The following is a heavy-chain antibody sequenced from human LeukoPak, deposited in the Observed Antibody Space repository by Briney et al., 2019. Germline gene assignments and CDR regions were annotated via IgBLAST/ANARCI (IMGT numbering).Heavy chain of an antibody. CDR2: INPNSGGT. V-gene: IGHV1-2*02. CDR1: GYTFTGYY. D-gene: IGHD3-9*01. CDR3: ARDYDILTGSYFDY. Sequence: ASVKVSCKASGYTFTGYYMHWVRRAPGQGLEWMGWINPNSGGTNYAQKFQGRVTMTRDTSISTAYMELSRLRSDDTAVYYCARDYDILTGSYFDYWGQGTLVTVSS. J-gene: IGHJ4*02.